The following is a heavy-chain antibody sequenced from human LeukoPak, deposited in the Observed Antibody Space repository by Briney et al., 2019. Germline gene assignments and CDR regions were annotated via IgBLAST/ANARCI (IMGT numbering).Heavy chain of an antibody. V-gene: IGHV3-21*01. J-gene: IGHJ4*02. Sequence: GGSLRLSCAASRFTFGTYAMTWVRQTPGKGLEWVSSISGRSSSIYYADSVKGRFTISRDNAKNSLYLQMNSLRAEDTAVYYCARELFSQWLVQGYWGQGTLVTVSS. D-gene: IGHD6-19*01. CDR2: ISGRSSSI. CDR3: ARELFSQWLVQGY. CDR1: RFTFGTYA.